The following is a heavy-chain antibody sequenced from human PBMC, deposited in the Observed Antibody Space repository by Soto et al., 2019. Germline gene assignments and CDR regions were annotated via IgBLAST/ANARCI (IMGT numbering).Heavy chain of an antibody. CDR2: IYHSGST. Sequence: PSETLSLTCAVSGYSISSGYYWGWIRQPPGKGLEWIGSIYHSGSTYYNPSLKSRVTISVDTSKNQFSLKLSSVTAADTAVYYCXRTGYCSGGSCYFRFDYWGQGTLVTVSS. CDR3: XRTGYCSGGSCYFRFDY. J-gene: IGHJ4*02. CDR1: GYSISSGYY. V-gene: IGHV4-38-2*01. D-gene: IGHD2-15*01.